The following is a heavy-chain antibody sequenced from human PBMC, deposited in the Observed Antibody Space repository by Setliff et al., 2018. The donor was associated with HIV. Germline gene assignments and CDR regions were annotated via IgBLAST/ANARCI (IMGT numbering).Heavy chain of an antibody. J-gene: IGHJ5*02. Sequence: PSETLSLTCNVSGDSISRFSWSWIRQPPGKGLEWIGHIYTSGSTNYNSSLKSRLTISVDTSKNQVSLKLTSVTAADTGVYYCARLAMRGVIGDPNWFDPWGQGTLVTVS. V-gene: IGHV4-4*08. D-gene: IGHD3-16*02. CDR2: IYTSGST. CDR3: ARLAMRGVIGDPNWFDP. CDR1: GDSISRFS.